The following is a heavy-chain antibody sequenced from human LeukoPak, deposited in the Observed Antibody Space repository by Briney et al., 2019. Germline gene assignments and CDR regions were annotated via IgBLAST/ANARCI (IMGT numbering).Heavy chain of an antibody. CDR1: GYTFTNYD. V-gene: IGHV1-8*01. D-gene: IGHD1-26*01. CDR2: MNPNSGNT. Sequence: ASVNVSCKASGYTFTNYDINWVRQAAGQGLEWMGWMNPNSGNTGYAQRFQGRVTMTRNTSTSTAYMELSSLRSEDTALYYCARDIAGATKGGWFDTWGQGTPVTVSS. CDR3: ARDIAGATKGGWFDT. J-gene: IGHJ5*02.